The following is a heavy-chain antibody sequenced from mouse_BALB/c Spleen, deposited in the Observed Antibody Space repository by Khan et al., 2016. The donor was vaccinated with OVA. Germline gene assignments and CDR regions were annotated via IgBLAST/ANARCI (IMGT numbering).Heavy chain of an antibody. V-gene: IGHV1-9*01. Sequence: QVQLQQSGAELMKPGASVKLSCKATGYTFSSYWLEWVKQRPGHGLEWIGEILPGSGSSNYNEKFKGKATFTADISYKTTYLQLSSLTSEDSAVYYCARVNYGSRDYFDYWGQGTSLTVSS. D-gene: IGHD1-1*01. CDR1: GYTFSSYW. J-gene: IGHJ2*02. CDR2: ILPGSGSS. CDR3: ARVNYGSRDYFDY.